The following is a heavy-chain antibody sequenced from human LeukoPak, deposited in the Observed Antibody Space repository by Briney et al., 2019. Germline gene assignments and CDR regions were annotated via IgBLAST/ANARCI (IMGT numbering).Heavy chain of an antibody. CDR1: GFTFSGSA. Sequence: GGSLRLSCAASGFTFSGSAMHWVRQASGKGLEWVGRIRSKANGYATAYAASVKGRFTISRDDSKNTAYLQMNSLKTEDTAVYYCTRHPAAAAGAYYYYYMDVWGKGTTVTVSS. CDR3: TRHPAAAAGAYYYYYMDV. J-gene: IGHJ6*03. CDR2: IRSKANGYAT. D-gene: IGHD6-13*01. V-gene: IGHV3-73*01.